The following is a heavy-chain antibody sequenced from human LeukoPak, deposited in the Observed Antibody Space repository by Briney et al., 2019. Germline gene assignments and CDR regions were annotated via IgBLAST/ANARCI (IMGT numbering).Heavy chain of an antibody. J-gene: IGHJ1*01. D-gene: IGHD4-11*01. Sequence: SETLSLTCAVSGGSVSDYFWTWIRQPPGKGLEWIAEISHSVKIDYNPSLESRVTISVDASKTQFSLKLKSVTAAATDVYYCAIGDYSNWKGDFQYWAQGTLVTVSS. V-gene: IGHV4-34*01. CDR2: ISHSVKI. CDR3: AIGDYSNWKGDFQY. CDR1: GGSVSDYF.